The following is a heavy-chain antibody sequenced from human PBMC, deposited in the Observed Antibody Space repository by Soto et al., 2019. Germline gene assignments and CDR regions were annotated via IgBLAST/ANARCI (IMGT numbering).Heavy chain of an antibody. D-gene: IGHD6-6*01. V-gene: IGHV3-23*01. CDR3: AKGRYSSSSSGWFDP. CDR2: ISGSGGST. Sequence: EVQLLESGGGLVQPGGSLRLSCAASGFTFSTYAMSWVRQAPGKGLEWVSAISGSGGSTYYADSVKGRFTISRDNSKNTLYLQMNSLRAEDTAVYYCAKGRYSSSSSGWFDPWGQGTLVTVSS. J-gene: IGHJ5*02. CDR1: GFTFSTYA.